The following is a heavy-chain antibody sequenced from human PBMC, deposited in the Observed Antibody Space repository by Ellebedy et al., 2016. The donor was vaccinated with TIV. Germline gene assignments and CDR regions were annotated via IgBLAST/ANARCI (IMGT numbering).Heavy chain of an antibody. CDR2: LNVASTDT. J-gene: IGHJ4*02. CDR3: ARSVMKVVTAAPLGY. D-gene: IGHD3-22*01. V-gene: IGHV1-2*02. CDR1: GYTFTGYY. Sequence: AASVKVSCKASGYTFTGYYIHWVRQAPGQGLEWMGWLNVASTDTNYAQRFRDRVTMTRDTSISTDYMDLSRLTSDDTAVYYCARSVMKVVTAAPLGYWGQGTLVTVSS.